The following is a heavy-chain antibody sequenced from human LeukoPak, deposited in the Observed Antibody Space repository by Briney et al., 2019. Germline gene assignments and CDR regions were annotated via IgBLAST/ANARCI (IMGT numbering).Heavy chain of an antibody. CDR1: GYTFTSYG. CDR3: ARHLSGDFWSGYSWGRFGGGPSTQFYGMDV. D-gene: IGHD3-3*01. J-gene: IGHJ6*02. V-gene: IGHV1-18*01. CDR2: ISAYNGNT. Sequence: GAPVKVSCKASGYTFTSYGISWVRQAPGQGLEWMGWISAYNGNTNYAQKLQGRVTMTTDTSTSTAYMELRSLRSDDTAVYYCARHLSGDFWSGYSWGRFGGGPSTQFYGMDVWGQGTTVTVSS.